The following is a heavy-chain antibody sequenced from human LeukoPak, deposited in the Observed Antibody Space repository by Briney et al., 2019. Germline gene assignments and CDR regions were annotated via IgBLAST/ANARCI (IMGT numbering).Heavy chain of an antibody. Sequence: PSETLSLTCAVSGGSISSSNWWSWVRPPPGKGREGIGEIYHSGSTNYNPSLKSRVTISVDKSKNQFSLKLSSVTAADTALYYCARRYYDILTGYYSIDYWGPGTLVTVSS. J-gene: IGHJ4*02. D-gene: IGHD3-9*01. V-gene: IGHV4-4*02. CDR3: ARRYYDILTGYYSIDY. CDR1: GGSISSSNW. CDR2: IYHSGST.